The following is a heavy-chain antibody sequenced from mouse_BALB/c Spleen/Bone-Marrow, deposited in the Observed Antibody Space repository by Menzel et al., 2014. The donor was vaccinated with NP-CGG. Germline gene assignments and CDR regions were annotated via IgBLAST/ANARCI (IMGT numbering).Heavy chain of an antibody. CDR3: ARNDYGFFDY. D-gene: IGHD2-4*01. J-gene: IGHJ2*01. V-gene: IGHV1S56*01. Sequence: QVQLQQSGPELVKPGASVRISCKASGYTFTSYYIHWVKQRPGQGLEWIGWIYPGNVNTKYNEKFKGKATLTADKSSSTAYMQLSSLTSEDSAIYFCARNDYGFFDYWGQGTTLTVST. CDR2: IYPGNVNT. CDR1: GYTFTSYY.